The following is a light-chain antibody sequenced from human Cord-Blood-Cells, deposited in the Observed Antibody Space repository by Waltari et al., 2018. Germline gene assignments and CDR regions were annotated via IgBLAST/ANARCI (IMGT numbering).Light chain of an antibody. J-gene: IGKJ4*01. V-gene: IGKV3-11*01. CDR1: QSVSSY. CDR3: QQRSNWPLT. Sequence: EIVLTQPPATPSSSPGGRATLSCRASQSVSSYLAWYQQKPGQAPRLLIYDASNRATGIPARFSGSGSGTDFTLTISSLEPEDFVVYYCQQRSNWPLTFGGGTKVEIK. CDR2: DAS.